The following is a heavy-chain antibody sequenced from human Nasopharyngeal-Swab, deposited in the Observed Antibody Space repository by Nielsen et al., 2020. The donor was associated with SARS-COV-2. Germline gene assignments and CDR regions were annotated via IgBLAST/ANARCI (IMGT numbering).Heavy chain of an antibody. D-gene: IGHD3-10*01. Sequence: GESLKISCVGSGFTLRNYDMGWVRQTPGKGLEWVSHIRGSGGGTYYTDSVKGRFTISRDNSKNTLYLHMSSLRAEDTAVYYCAKDKEDLRGVGSYDYWGQGTLVTVSS. CDR2: IRGSGGGT. J-gene: IGHJ4*02. V-gene: IGHV3-23*01. CDR1: GFTLRNYD. CDR3: AKDKEDLRGVGSYDY.